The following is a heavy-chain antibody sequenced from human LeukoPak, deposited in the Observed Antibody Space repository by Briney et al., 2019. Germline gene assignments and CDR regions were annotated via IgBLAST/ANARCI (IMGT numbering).Heavy chain of an antibody. CDR3: AQSRYSSSWDFDS. D-gene: IGHD6-13*01. Sequence: GGSLRLSCAASGFTFSAYWTHWVRQPPGKGLVWVSRMNTDGSSTSYADSVKGRFTISRDSAKNTLYLQMNSLRADDTAVYYCAQSRYSSSWDFDSWGQGTLVTVSS. CDR1: GFTFSAYW. V-gene: IGHV3-74*01. CDR2: MNTDGSST. J-gene: IGHJ4*02.